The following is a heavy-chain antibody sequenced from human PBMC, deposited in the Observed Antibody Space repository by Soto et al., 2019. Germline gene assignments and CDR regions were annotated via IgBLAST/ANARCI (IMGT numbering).Heavy chain of an antibody. J-gene: IGHJ3*02. D-gene: IGHD3-3*01. V-gene: IGHV1-2*02. CDR1: GYPVTAYY. CDR3: ARGGGVGVAGSAAFDM. Sequence: QLHLVQSGAVVKKPGASVTVSCSASGYPVTAYYMHWVRQAPGRGLEWMGGINPATGAAKYTQTFQGRVTMPRDPSTSTVFMELSGLTSEAPAVFYWARGGGVGVAGSAAFDMWGQGTLVTVSS. CDR2: INPATGAA.